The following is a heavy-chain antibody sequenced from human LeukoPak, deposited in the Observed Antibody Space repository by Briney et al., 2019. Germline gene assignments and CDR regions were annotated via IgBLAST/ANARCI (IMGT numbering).Heavy chain of an antibody. V-gene: IGHV3-30*18. CDR2: ISYDGSNK. J-gene: IGHJ4*02. Sequence: PGGSLRLSCAASGFTFSSYGMHWVRQAPGKGLEWVAVISYDGSNKYYADSVKGRFTISRDNSKNTLYLQMNGLRAEDTAVYYCAKGDYDILTGYYDYWGQGTLVTVSS. D-gene: IGHD3-9*01. CDR1: GFTFSSYG. CDR3: AKGDYDILTGYYDY.